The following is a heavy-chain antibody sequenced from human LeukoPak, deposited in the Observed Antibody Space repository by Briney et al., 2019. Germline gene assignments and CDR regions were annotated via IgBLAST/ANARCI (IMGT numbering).Heavy chain of an antibody. CDR3: AKVRNMFGESPLDY. CDR2: ISWNGGSI. J-gene: IGHJ4*02. V-gene: IGHV3-9*01. Sequence: GGSLRLSCTASGFRFSDFWMHWVRQAPGKGLEWVSDISWNGGSIGYADSVKGRFTISRDNAKNSLYLQMNSLRAEDTALYYCAKVRNMFGESPLDYWGQGTLVTVSS. CDR1: GFRFSDFW. D-gene: IGHD3-10*02.